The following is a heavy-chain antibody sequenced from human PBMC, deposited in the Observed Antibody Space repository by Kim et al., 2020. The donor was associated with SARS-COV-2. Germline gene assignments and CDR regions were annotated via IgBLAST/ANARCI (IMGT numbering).Heavy chain of an antibody. J-gene: IGHJ4*02. D-gene: IGHD3-3*01. CDR1: GYTFTSYG. V-gene: IGHV1-18*01. CDR3: ATGPSYDFWSGYYFDY. CDR2: ISAYNGNT. Sequence: ASVKVSCKASGYTFTSYGISWVRQAPGQGLEWMGWISAYNGNTNYAQKLQGRVTMTTDTSTSTAYMELRSLRSDDTAVYYCATGPSYDFWSGYYFDYWGQGTLVTVSS.